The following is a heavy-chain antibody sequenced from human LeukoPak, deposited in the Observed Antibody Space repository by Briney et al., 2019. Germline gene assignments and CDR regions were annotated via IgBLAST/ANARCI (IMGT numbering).Heavy chain of an antibody. V-gene: IGHV3-11*01. CDR1: GFSFSDDY. CDR3: ARDRRTPHSAYDWGHLDY. Sequence: GGSLRLSCAASGFSFSDDYITWSRQAPGGGLEWISYISNNGDTIYYADSVKGRFTISRDNSKNSLSLRMTSLRAADSAIYYCARDRRTPHSAYDWGHLDYWGQGILVTVSS. J-gene: IGHJ4*02. D-gene: IGHD5-12*01. CDR2: ISNNGDTI.